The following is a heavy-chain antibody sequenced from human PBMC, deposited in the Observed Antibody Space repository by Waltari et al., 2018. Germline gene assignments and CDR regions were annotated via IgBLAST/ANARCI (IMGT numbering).Heavy chain of an antibody. CDR1: GFTVSGNY. J-gene: IGHJ2*01. CDR2: IYSGGST. Sequence: EVQLVETGGGLIQPGGSLRLSCAASGFTVSGNYMSWVRQAPGKGLEWVSVIYSGGSTYYADSVKGRVTISRDNSKNTLYLQMNSLRVEDTAVYYCAIHTVTNEWYLDLWGRGTLVTVFS. CDR3: AIHTVTNEWYLDL. D-gene: IGHD4-17*01. V-gene: IGHV3-53*05.